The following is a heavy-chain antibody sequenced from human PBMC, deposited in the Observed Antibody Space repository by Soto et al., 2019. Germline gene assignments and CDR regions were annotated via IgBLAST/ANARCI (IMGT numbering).Heavy chain of an antibody. CDR2: IHYTGST. D-gene: IGHD5-18*01. CDR1: GGSISSSGYY. V-gene: IGHV4-31*03. CDR3: ARRGYSYGSQYYFDY. J-gene: IGHJ4*02. Sequence: QVQLQESGPGLVKPSQTLSLTCTVSGGSISSSGYYWSWIRQHTGKGLEWIGGIHYTGSTYYNPYLKSRLSISVDTSKNQCSLKRSSVTAADTAVFYCARRGYSYGSQYYFDYWGQGTLVTVSS.